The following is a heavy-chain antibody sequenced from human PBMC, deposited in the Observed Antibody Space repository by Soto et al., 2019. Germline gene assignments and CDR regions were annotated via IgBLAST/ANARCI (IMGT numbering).Heavy chain of an antibody. CDR3: ARTRNGGVADSFDS. Sequence: QVQLVESGGGEVQPGGSLRLSCAASGFTFSRHAIHWVRLTPGRGLEWVLAISRGGSYIYYTDSVKGRFTVSRDNSKNTVFVQMNRLIPDDTALYFCARTRNGGVADSFDSWGQGTRVTVSS. D-gene: IGHD3-3*01. CDR2: ISRGGSYI. CDR1: GFTFSRHA. J-gene: IGHJ5*01. V-gene: IGHV3-30*04.